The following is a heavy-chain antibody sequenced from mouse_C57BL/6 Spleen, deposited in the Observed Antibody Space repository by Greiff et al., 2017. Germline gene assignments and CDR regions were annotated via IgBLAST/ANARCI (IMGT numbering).Heavy chain of an antibody. CDR2: IDPSDSYT. CDR3: ARSDELRVFAY. V-gene: IGHV1-69*01. D-gene: IGHD1-1*01. J-gene: IGHJ3*01. CDR1: GYTFTSYW. Sequence: VQLQQPGAELVMPGASVKMSCKASGYTFTSYWMHWVKQRPGQGLEWIGEIDPSDSYTNYNQKFKGKSTLTVDKSSSTAYMQLGSLTSDDSAVYYCARSDELRVFAYWGQGTLVTVSA.